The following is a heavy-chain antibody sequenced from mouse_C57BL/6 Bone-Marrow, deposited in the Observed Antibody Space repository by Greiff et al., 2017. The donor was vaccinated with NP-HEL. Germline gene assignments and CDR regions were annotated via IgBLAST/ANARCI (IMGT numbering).Heavy chain of an antibody. J-gene: IGHJ1*03. CDR3: AKVADYYGSSPLYFDV. Sequence: EVKLQESGPGLVKPSQSLSLTCSVTGYSITSGYYWNWIRQFPGNKLEWMGYISYDGSNNYNPSLKNRISITRDTSKNQFFLKLNSVTTEDTATYYCAKVADYYGSSPLYFDVWGTGTTVTVSS. D-gene: IGHD1-1*01. CDR2: ISYDGSN. V-gene: IGHV3-6*01. CDR1: GYSITSGYY.